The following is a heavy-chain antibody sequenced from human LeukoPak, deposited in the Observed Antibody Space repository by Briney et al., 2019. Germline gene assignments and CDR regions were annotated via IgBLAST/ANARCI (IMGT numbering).Heavy chain of an antibody. Sequence: SVKVSCKASGYTFTGYYMHWVRQAPGQGLEWMGRIIPIFGTANYAQKFQGRVTITTDESTSTAYTELSSLRSEDTAVYYCARSYYYGSGHFDYWGQGTLVTVSS. CDR1: GYTFTGYY. D-gene: IGHD3-10*01. J-gene: IGHJ4*02. CDR2: IIPIFGTA. CDR3: ARSYYYGSGHFDY. V-gene: IGHV1-69*05.